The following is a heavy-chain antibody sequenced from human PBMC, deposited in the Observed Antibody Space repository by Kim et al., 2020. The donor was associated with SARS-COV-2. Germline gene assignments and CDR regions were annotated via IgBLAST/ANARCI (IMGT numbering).Heavy chain of an antibody. D-gene: IGHD3-10*01. Sequence: GWSLRISCAASGLSLDDSAMNWVRQAPGKGLEWVAVISYDGRNKEYADSVKGRFSISRDNSKSTLSLQMNSLRVEDTAVYYCARGNYYESVSLSDYYNGMDVWGQGTTVTVSS. J-gene: IGHJ6*02. CDR3: ARGNYYESVSLSDYYNGMDV. V-gene: IGHV3-30-3*01. CDR2: ISYDGRNK. CDR1: GLSLDDSA.